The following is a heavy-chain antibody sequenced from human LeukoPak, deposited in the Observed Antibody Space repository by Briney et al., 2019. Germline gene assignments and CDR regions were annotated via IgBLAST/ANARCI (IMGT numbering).Heavy chain of an antibody. CDR3: ARCVGYCSSTSCHPWFDP. V-gene: IGHV1-8*01. CDR1: GYTFTSYD. Sequence: GASVKVSCKASGYTFTSYDINWVRQATGQGLEWMGWMNPNSGNTGYAQKFQGRVTITRNTSISTAYMELSSLRSEDTAVYYCARCVGYCSSTSCHPWFDPWGQGTLVTVSS. CDR2: MNPNSGNT. D-gene: IGHD2-2*03. J-gene: IGHJ5*02.